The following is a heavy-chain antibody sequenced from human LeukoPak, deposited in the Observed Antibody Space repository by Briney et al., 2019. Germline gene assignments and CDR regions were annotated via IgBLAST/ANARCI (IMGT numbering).Heavy chain of an antibody. CDR2: ISSSSSYI. V-gene: IGHV3-21*01. CDR1: GFTFSNAW. Sequence: GGSLGLSCAASGFTFSNAWMNWVRQAPGKGLEWVSSISSSSSYIYYADSVKGRFTISRDNAKNSLYLQMNSLRAEDTAVYYCAREDGDYGEYYFDYWGQGTLVTVSS. D-gene: IGHD4-17*01. J-gene: IGHJ4*02. CDR3: AREDGDYGEYYFDY.